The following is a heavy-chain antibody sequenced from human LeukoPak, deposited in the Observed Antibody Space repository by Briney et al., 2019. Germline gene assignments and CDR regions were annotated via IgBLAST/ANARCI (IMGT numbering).Heavy chain of an antibody. V-gene: IGHV1-2*02. J-gene: IGHJ4*02. D-gene: IGHD3-22*01. Sequence: GASVKVSCKASGYTFTSYDINWVRQATGQGLEWMGWINPNSGGTNYAQKFQGRVTMTRDTSISTAYMELSRLRSDDTAVYYCARIEGYDSSGYYPYDYWGQGTLVTVSS. CDR1: GYTFTSYD. CDR3: ARIEGYDSSGYYPYDY. CDR2: INPNSGGT.